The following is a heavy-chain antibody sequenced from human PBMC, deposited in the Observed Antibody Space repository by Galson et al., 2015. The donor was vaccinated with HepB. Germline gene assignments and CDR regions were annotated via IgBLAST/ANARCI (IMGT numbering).Heavy chain of an antibody. V-gene: IGHV3-30*18. CDR2: ISYDGSNK. J-gene: IGHJ6*02. Sequence: LRLSCAASGFTFSSYGMHWVRQAPGKGLEWVAVISYDGSNKYYADSVKGRFTISRDNSKNTLYLQMNSLRAEDTAVYYCAKDWAPYYDYVWGSYRYKYYYYGMDVWGQGTTVTVSS. CDR3: AKDWAPYYDYVWGSYRYKYYYYGMDV. D-gene: IGHD3-16*02. CDR1: GFTFSSYG.